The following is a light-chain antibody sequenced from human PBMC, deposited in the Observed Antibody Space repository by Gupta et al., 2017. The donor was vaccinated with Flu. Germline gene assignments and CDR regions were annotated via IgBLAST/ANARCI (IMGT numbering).Light chain of an antibody. CDR2: KDG. V-gene: IGLV3-25*02. J-gene: IGLJ2*01. Sequence: SYELTQPPPVSVSPGQTARIPCSGHALTKQYVYWYQQRPGQAPVLMIYKDGERPSGIPERFSGSSSGTTVTLSISGVQAEDEADYYCQSADSSGSFVVFGGGTKLTVL. CDR1: ALTKQY. CDR3: QSADSSGSFVV.